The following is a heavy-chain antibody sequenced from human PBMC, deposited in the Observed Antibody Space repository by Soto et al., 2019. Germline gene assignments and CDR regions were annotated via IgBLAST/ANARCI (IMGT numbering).Heavy chain of an antibody. D-gene: IGHD5-12*01. CDR3: ARDGLPGGYSGYDFNRDHYYYGMDV. CDR1: GGSISSYY. CDR2: IYYSGST. V-gene: IGHV4-59*01. Sequence: PSETLSLTCTVSGGSISSYYWSWIRQPPGKGLEWIGYIYYSGSTNYNPSLKSRVTISVDTSKNQFSLKLSSVTAADTAVYYCARDGLPGGYSGYDFNRDHYYYGMDVWGQGTTXTVSS. J-gene: IGHJ6*02.